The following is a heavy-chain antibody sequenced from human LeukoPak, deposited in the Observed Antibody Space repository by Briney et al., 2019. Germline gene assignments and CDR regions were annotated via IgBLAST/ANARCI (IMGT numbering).Heavy chain of an antibody. J-gene: IGHJ5*02. CDR1: GGSISSGDYY. CDR3: ARVIGGENWFDP. D-gene: IGHD3-16*01. Sequence: SETLSLTCTVSGGSISSGDYYWRWIRQPPGKGLEWIGYIYYSGSTYYNPSLKSRVTISVDTSKNQFSLKLSSVTAADTAVYYCARVIGGENWFDPWGQGTLVTVSS. V-gene: IGHV4-30-4*08. CDR2: IYYSGST.